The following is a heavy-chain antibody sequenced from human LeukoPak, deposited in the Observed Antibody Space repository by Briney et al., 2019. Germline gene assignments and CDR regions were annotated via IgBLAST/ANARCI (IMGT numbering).Heavy chain of an antibody. CDR2: ISAYNGNA. Sequence: ASVKVSCKASGYTFTSYGISWVRQAPGQGLEWMGWISAYNGNANYAQKLQGRVTVTTDTSTSTAYMELGSLRSDDTAVYYCARVRYYDSSGYYSFDYWGQGTLVTVSS. V-gene: IGHV1-18*01. J-gene: IGHJ4*02. CDR1: GYTFTSYG. CDR3: ARVRYYDSSGYYSFDY. D-gene: IGHD3-22*01.